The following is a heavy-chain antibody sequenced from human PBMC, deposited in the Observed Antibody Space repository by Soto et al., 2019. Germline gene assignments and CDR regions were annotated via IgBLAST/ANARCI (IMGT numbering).Heavy chain of an antibody. CDR2: IYYSGST. J-gene: IGHJ4*02. V-gene: IGHV4-31*02. Sequence: WTWIRQPPGKGLEWIGYIYYSGSTYYNPSLKSRVTISVDTSKNQFSLKLSSVTAADTAVYYCARGLSGTLFDNWGQGTLVTVSS. CDR3: ARGLSGTLFDN. D-gene: IGHD3-10*01.